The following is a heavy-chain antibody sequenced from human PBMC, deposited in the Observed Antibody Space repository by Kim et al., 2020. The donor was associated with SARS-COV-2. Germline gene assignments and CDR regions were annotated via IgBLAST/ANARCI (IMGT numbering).Heavy chain of an antibody. J-gene: IGHJ4*02. V-gene: IGHV3-23*01. CDR1: GFTFTTIA. CDR3: AKSRAVATHDFDS. Sequence: GGSLRLSCASSGFTFTTIAMSWVRQAPGKGLEWVSALIVRGLKTYYADSVKGRFTISRDTSKNTLYLQMNSLRAEDTAVYYCAKSRAVATHDFDSCGQGTLVTVSS. D-gene: IGHD6-19*01. CDR2: LIVRGLKT.